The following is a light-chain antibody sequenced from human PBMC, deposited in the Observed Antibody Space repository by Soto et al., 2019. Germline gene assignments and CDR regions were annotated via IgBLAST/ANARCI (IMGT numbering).Light chain of an antibody. CDR3: SSYAGSNNFV. CDR2: EVS. CDR1: SSDVGGYNY. J-gene: IGLJ1*01. V-gene: IGLV2-14*01. Sequence: QSVLTQPASVSGSPGQSITISCTGTSSDVGGYNYVSWYQHHPGKAPKLMIYEVSNRPSGVSYRFSGSKSGNTASLTISGLQAEDEADYYCSSYAGSNNFVFGTGTKVTVL.